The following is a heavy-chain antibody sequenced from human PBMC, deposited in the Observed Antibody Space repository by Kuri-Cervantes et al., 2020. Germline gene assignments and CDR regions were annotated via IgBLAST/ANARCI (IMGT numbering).Heavy chain of an antibody. CDR2: IYYSGST. J-gene: IGHJ4*02. CDR3: ARVAFGELFQGGYFDY. D-gene: IGHD3-10*01. CDR1: GGSISSGGYY. V-gene: IGHV4-31*02. Sequence: SCTVSGGSISSGGYYWSWIRQHPGKGLEWIGYIYYSGSTYYNPSLKSRVTISVDTSKNQFSLKLSSVTAADTAVYYCARVAFGELFQGGYFDYWGQGTLVTDSS.